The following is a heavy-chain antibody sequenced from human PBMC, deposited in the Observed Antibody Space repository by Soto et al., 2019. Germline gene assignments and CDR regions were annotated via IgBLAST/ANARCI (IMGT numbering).Heavy chain of an antibody. V-gene: IGHV5-51*01. CDR3: SRLPQDYYCHRMAF. CDR1: GYSLSTFW. CDR2: IYPSDSDN. Sequence: PGESLKISCKGSGYSLSTFWIGWVRQMPGKGLEWMVIIYPSDSDNRYSQSFQGQVTISADKSSRTAYLQWSSLKASDSAMYYCSRLPQDYYCHRMAFWGQGTNVTISS. J-gene: IGHJ6*01.